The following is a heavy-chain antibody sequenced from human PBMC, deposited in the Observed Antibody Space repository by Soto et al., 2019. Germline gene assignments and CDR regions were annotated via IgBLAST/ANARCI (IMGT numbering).Heavy chain of an antibody. Sequence: ASVKVSCKASGYTFTGYYMHWVLQAPGQGLEWMGWINPNSGGTNYAQKFQGRVTMTRDTSISTAYMELSRLRSDATDVYYCERDSYYDFWSGYLRDYYYYYGMDVWGQGTTVTVSS. CDR1: GYTFTGYY. CDR3: ERDSYYDFWSGYLRDYYYYYGMDV. CDR2: INPNSGGT. J-gene: IGHJ6*02. V-gene: IGHV1-2*02. D-gene: IGHD3-3*01.